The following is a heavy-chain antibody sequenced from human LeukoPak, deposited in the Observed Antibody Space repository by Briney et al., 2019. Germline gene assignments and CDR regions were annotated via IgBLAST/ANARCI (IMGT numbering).Heavy chain of an antibody. CDR2: ISYDGSNK. J-gene: IGHJ4*02. CDR1: GFTFSSYA. D-gene: IGHD3-3*01. Sequence: SGGSLRLSCAASGFTFSSYAMHWVRQAPGKGLEWVAVISYDGSNKYYADSVKGRFTISRDNAKNSLYLQMNSLRAEDTAVYYCARVDDFWSVDYWGQGTLVTVSS. CDR3: ARVDDFWSVDY. V-gene: IGHV3-30*04.